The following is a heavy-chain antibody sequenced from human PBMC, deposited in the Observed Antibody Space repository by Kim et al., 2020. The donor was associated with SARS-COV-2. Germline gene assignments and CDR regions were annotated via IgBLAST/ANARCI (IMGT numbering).Heavy chain of an antibody. J-gene: IGHJ4*02. Sequence: DSVKGRFTIPRDNSKNSLYLQMNSLRTEDTALYYCAKDIADAVAGYYFDYWGQGTLVTVSS. D-gene: IGHD6-19*01. V-gene: IGHV3-43*01. CDR3: AKDIADAVAGYYFDY.